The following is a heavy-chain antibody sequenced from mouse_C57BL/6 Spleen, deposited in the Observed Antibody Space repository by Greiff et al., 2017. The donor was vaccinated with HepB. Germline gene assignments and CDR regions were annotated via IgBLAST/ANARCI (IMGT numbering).Heavy chain of an antibody. CDR3: ARDAELGRWFAY. D-gene: IGHD4-1*01. Sequence: DVMLVESGGGLVKPGGSLKLSCAASGFTFSSYAMSWVRQTPEKRLEWVATISDGGSYTYYPDNVKGRFTISRDNAKNNLYLQMSHLKSEDTAMYYCARDAELGRWFAYWGQGTLVTVSA. CDR2: ISDGGSYT. J-gene: IGHJ3*01. CDR1: GFTFSSYA. V-gene: IGHV5-4*01.